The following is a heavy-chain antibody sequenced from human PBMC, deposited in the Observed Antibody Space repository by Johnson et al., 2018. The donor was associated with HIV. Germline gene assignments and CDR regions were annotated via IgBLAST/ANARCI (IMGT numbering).Heavy chain of an antibody. Sequence: QVQLVESGGGVVQPGGSLRLSCAASGFTFSSHGMHWVRQAPGKGLEWVAFIRYDGSNKYYADSVKGRFTISRDNSKNTLYLQMNSLRAEDTAVYYCAKDEFKWELLHIWGQGTMVTVSS. D-gene: IGHD1-26*01. CDR3: AKDEFKWELLHI. V-gene: IGHV3-30*02. CDR2: IRYDGSNK. CDR1: GFTFSSHG. J-gene: IGHJ3*02.